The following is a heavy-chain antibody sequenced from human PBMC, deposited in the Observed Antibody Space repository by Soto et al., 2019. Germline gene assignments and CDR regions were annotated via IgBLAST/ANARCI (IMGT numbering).Heavy chain of an antibody. CDR1: GGSIRSNNR. CDR2: IFHSGST. V-gene: IGHV4-4*02. D-gene: IGHD1-26*01. Sequence: QVQLQESGPGLVKPSGTLSLTCAVSGGSIRSNNRWSWVRQPPGKGLEWIGEIFHSGSTNYNPSLKTRVTISVAESKNQFSLKVTSVTAADTAVYYCARVYSGSYSDSWGQGTLVTVSS. CDR3: ARVYSGSYSDS. J-gene: IGHJ4*02.